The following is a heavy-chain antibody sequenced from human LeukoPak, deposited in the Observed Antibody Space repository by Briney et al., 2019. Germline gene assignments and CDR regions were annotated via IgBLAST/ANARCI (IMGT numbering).Heavy chain of an antibody. J-gene: IGHJ4*02. CDR3: ARRMYYYGSGSHFDY. CDR1: GGTFSSYA. CDR2: IIPIFGTA. V-gene: IGHV1-69*05. D-gene: IGHD3-10*01. Sequence: GASVKVSCKASGGTFSSYAISWVRQAPGQGLEWMGRIIPIFGTANYAQKFQGRVTITTDESTSTAYMELSSLRSEDTAVYYCARRMYYYGSGSHFDYWGQGTLVTVSS.